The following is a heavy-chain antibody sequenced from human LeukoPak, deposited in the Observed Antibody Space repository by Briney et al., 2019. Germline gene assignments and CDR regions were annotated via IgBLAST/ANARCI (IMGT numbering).Heavy chain of an antibody. CDR2: ITWNSGSI. J-gene: IGHJ4*02. CDR3: TRSSGWYNHFDY. CDR1: GFTFDDYA. D-gene: IGHD6-19*01. Sequence: GGSLRLSCAASGFTFDDYAMHWVRQAPGKGLEWVSGITWNSGSIGYADSVKGRFTISRDNAKNSLYLQMNSLRTEDTALYYCTRSSGWYNHFDYWGQGTLVTVSS. V-gene: IGHV3-9*01.